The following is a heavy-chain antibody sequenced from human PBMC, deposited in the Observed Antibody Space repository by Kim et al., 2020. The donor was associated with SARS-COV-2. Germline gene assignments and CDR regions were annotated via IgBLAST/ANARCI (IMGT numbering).Heavy chain of an antibody. Sequence: SVKGRCTISRDKAKNTLYLQMNSLRAEDTAVYYCARASSGWYLVTDWFDPWGQGTLVTVST. J-gene: IGHJ5*02. D-gene: IGHD6-19*01. V-gene: IGHV3-74*01. CDR3: ARASSGWYLVTDWFDP.